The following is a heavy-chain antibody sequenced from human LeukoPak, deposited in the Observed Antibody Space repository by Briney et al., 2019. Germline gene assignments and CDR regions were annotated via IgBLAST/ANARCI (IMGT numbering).Heavy chain of an antibody. CDR2: INPSGDNT. D-gene: IGHD2-2*01. CDR1: GYTFTNYY. Sequence: ASVKVSCKASGYTFTNYYMHWVRQAPGQGLEWMGIINPSGDNTNYAQKFQGRVTMTRDTSTSTVYMDVSSLTSEDTAVYYCARRGYCSSSSCSLDYWGQGTLVTVSS. J-gene: IGHJ4*02. V-gene: IGHV1-46*01. CDR3: ARRGYCSSSSCSLDY.